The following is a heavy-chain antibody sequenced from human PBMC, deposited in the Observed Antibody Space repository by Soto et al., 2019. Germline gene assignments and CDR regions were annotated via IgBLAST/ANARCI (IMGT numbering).Heavy chain of an antibody. V-gene: IGHV1-18*01. D-gene: IGHD2-2*01. CDR3: ARQPLGYCSSTICYSFDY. CDR2: ASAYNGNT. Sequence: ASVKVSCKASGYTFTSYGISWVRQAPRQGLEWMGWASAYNGNTNYAQKLQGRVTMTTDTSTSTACMELRSLRSDDTAVYYCARQPLGYCSSTICYSFDYWGPGTLVTVSS. J-gene: IGHJ4*02. CDR1: GYTFTSYG.